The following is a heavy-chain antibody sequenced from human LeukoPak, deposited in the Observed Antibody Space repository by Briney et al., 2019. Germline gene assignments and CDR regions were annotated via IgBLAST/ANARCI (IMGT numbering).Heavy chain of an antibody. CDR3: ARDYNGYDDYRKWDY. D-gene: IGHD4-17*01. CDR1: GYTFTDYY. V-gene: IGHV1-2*02. CDR2: INLKSGGT. Sequence: ASVKVSCKASGYTFTDYYMHWVRQAPGQGLEWMGWINLKSGGTKCAQKFQGRVTMTRDTSTSTAYMEVSRLRSDDTAAYYCARDYNGYDDYRKWDYWGQGTLVTVSS. J-gene: IGHJ4*02.